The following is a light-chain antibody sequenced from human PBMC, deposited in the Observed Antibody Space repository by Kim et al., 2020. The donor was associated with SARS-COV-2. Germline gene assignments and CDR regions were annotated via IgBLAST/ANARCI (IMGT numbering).Light chain of an antibody. CDR2: YDA. CDR1: NVGSKS. J-gene: IGLJ2*01. CDR3: PVWDSTSDYVV. Sequence: SYELTQPPSVSVAPGKTATITCGGHNVGSKSVHWYQQKPGRAPLLVIYYDADRPPAIPERFSGSNSGNTATLSISGVEAGDEADYFCPVWDSTSDYVVFG. V-gene: IGLV3-21*04.